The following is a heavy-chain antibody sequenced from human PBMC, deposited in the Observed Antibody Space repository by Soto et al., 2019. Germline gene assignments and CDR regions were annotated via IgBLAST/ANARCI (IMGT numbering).Heavy chain of an antibody. J-gene: IGHJ6*02. V-gene: IGHV4-30-2*01. CDR3: ARGVRTAEWFGSYGMDV. D-gene: IGHD3-10*01. CDR2: IYHSGST. CDR1: GCSISSGGYS. Sequence: QLQLQESGSGLVKPSQTLSLTCAVSGCSISSGGYSWSWIRQPPGKGLEWIGYIYHSGSTYYNPSLKRRVTISVDRSNNQFSLKLSSLTAADTAVYYCARGVRTAEWFGSYGMDVWGQGTTVTVSS.